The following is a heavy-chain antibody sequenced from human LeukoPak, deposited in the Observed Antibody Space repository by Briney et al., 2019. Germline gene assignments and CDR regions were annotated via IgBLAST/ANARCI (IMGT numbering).Heavy chain of an antibody. CDR3: ARFDLTVTTFE. V-gene: IGHV4-34*01. CDR1: GGSFSGYY. J-gene: IGHJ4*02. Sequence: SETLSLTCAVYGGSFSGYYWSWIHQPPGKGLEWIGEINHSGSTNYNPSLKSRVTISIDTSKNQFSLKLSSVTAADTAVYYCARFDLTVTTFEWGQGTLVTVSS. D-gene: IGHD4-17*01. CDR2: INHSGST.